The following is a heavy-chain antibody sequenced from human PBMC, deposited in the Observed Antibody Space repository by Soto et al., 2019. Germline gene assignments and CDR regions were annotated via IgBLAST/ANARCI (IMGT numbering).Heavy chain of an antibody. J-gene: IGHJ4*02. CDR3: ARDFDFDIDY. CDR2: IYSKTGTI. V-gene: IGHV1-18*01. D-gene: IGHD3-9*01. CDR1: GYIFNNFG. Sequence: QVQLVQSGPEVQKPGASVKVSCKTSGYIFNNFGITWVRQAPGLRPEWLGWIYSKTGTINFAQKFQDRVTLTTDTSTSTAYMELTSLTFDDSAVYFCARDFDFDIDYWGQGTLVTVS.